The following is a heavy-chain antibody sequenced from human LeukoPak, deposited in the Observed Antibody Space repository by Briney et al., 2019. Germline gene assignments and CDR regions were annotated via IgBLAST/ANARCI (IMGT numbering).Heavy chain of an antibody. J-gene: IGHJ4*02. CDR2: ISSSSTI. V-gene: IGHV3-48*01. CDR3: ARVGYSYGPPDY. Sequence: GGSLRLSCAASGFTFSSYSMNWVRQAPGKGLEWVSYISSSSTIYYADSVRGRFTISRDNAKNSLYLQMNSLRAEDTAVYYCARVGYSYGPPDYWGQGTLVTVSS. D-gene: IGHD5-18*01. CDR1: GFTFSSYS.